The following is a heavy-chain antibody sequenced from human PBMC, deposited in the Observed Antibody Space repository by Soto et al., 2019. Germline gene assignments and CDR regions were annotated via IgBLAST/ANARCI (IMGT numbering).Heavy chain of an antibody. CDR3: ARASGYCSAGTCFPFDY. D-gene: IGHD2-15*01. CDR2: IYHSGSF. V-gene: IGHV4-30-2*01. CDR1: GGSVSSGTYS. J-gene: IGHJ4*02. Sequence: SETLSLTCAVSGGSVSSGTYSWNWIRQPPGKGLEWIGYIYHSGSFYYNPSLKSRVTISVDRSKNQFSLNLNSVTAADTAVYYCARASGYCSAGTCFPFDYWGRGTLVTVSS.